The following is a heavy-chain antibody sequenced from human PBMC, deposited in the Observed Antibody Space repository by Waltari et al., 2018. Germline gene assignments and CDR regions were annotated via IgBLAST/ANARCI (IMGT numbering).Heavy chain of an antibody. J-gene: IGHJ4*02. CDR3: ARDEADSSWLQSHGQGY. V-gene: IGHV3-53*01. CDR1: GGSISSSSYY. Sequence: LQLQESGPGLVKPSETLSLTCTVSGGSISSSSYYWGWIRQPPGKGLEWVSVIYSGGSTYYADSVKGRFTISRDNSKNTLYLQMNSLRAEDTAVYYCARDEADSSWLQSHGQGYWGQGTLVTVSS. CDR2: IYSGGST. D-gene: IGHD6-13*01.